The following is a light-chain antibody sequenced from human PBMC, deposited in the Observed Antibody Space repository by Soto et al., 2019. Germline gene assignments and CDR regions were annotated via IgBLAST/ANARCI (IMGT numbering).Light chain of an antibody. V-gene: IGKV1-5*01. J-gene: IGKJ4*01. CDR2: EAS. Sequence: DIQMTQSPSTLSASVGDRVTITCRASQSISSWLAWYQQKPGKAPKLLIHEASRLESGVPSRFSGSESGTEVTLTISSLHAEDFATYYCQQYNNFPLAFGGGTRVEIK. CDR3: QQYNNFPLA. CDR1: QSISSW.